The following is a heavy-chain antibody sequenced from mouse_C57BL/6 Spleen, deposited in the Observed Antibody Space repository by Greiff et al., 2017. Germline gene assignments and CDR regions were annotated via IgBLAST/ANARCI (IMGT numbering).Heavy chain of an antibody. CDR2: INPNNGGT. CDR3: SSSGFSFAY. J-gene: IGHJ3*01. V-gene: IGHV1-26*01. Sequence: EVQLQQSGPELVKPGASVKISCKASGYTFTDYYMNWVKQSHGKSLEWIGDINPNNGGTSYNQKFKGKATLTVDKSSSTAYMELRSLTSEDSAVYYCSSSGFSFAYWGQGTLVTVSA. D-gene: IGHD3-2*02. CDR1: GYTFTDYY.